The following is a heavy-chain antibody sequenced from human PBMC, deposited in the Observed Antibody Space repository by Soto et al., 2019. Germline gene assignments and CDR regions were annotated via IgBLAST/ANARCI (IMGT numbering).Heavy chain of an antibody. J-gene: IGHJ3*02. D-gene: IGHD6-13*01. CDR1: GFTFSSYS. CDR2: ISSSSSYI. Sequence: KSVGSLRLSCAASGFTFSSYSMNWVRQAPGKGLEWVSSISSSSSYIYYADSVKGRFTISRDNAKNSLYLQMNSLRAEDTAVYYCARGTAAAAFDIWGQGTMVTVSS. V-gene: IGHV3-21*01. CDR3: ARGTAAAAFDI.